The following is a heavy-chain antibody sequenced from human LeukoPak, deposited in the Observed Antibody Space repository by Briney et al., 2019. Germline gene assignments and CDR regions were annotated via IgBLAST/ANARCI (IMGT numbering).Heavy chain of an antibody. D-gene: IGHD2-8*01. V-gene: IGHV3-66*01. Sequence: GGSLRLSCAASGFTFGNNYMNWDRQAPGKGLEWVSLIFSHGETSYSDSVKGRFTISRDNSKNTLYLQMNGLRVEDTAVYYCARDPPAVSINTYAWGQGTLVTVSS. CDR3: ARDPPAVSINTYA. CDR1: GFTFGNNY. CDR2: IFSHGET. J-gene: IGHJ4*02.